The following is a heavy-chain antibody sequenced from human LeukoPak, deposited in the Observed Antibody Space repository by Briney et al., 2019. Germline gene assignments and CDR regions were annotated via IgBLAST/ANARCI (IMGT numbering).Heavy chain of an antibody. D-gene: IGHD4-17*01. CDR3: ARETTVTAPDAFDI. CDR2: ISNSGGNT. V-gene: IGHV3-23*01. CDR1: GFIFSSYA. J-gene: IGHJ3*02. Sequence: GGSLRVSCAASGFIFSSYAMSWVRQAPGKGLEWVSAISNSGGNTYYADSVKGRFTISRDNSKNTLYVQMNSLRAEDTAVYYCARETTVTAPDAFDIWGQGTMVTVSS.